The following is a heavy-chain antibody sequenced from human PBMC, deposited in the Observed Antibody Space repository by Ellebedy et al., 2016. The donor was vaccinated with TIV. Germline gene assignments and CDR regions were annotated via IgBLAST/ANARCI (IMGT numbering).Heavy chain of an antibody. CDR2: IYYSGST. CDR3: ARAPGEYPFDY. Sequence: MPSETLSLTCTVSGGSISSYYWSWIRQPPGKGLEWIGYIYYSGSTNYNPSLKSRVTISVDPSKNQFSLKLSSVTAADTAVYYCARAPGEYPFDYWGQGTLVTVSS. J-gene: IGHJ4*02. V-gene: IGHV4-59*01. CDR1: GGSISSYY. D-gene: IGHD4-17*01.